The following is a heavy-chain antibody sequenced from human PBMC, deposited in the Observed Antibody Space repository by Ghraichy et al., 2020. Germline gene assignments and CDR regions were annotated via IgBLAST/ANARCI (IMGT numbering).Heavy chain of an antibody. CDR1: NGPFDSYY. V-gene: IGHV4-34*01. CDR2: INHSGST. J-gene: IGHJ4*02. D-gene: IGHD6-13*01. Sequence: SQTPSLTCAVYNGPFDSYYWSWIRQPPGKGLEWIGEINHSGSTNYNASLKSRVTISVDRTKNQFSLRLSSVTAADTSVYYCARGRKSSQQLVPLPFDYWGQGTLVTVSS. CDR3: ARGRKSSQQLVPLPFDY.